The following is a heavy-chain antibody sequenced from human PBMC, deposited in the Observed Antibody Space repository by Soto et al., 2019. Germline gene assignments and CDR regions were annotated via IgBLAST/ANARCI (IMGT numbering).Heavy chain of an antibody. CDR1: GGSISSGNFY. J-gene: IGHJ4*02. CDR2: IYFRGST. Sequence: VQLQESGPGLVRPSETLSLTCTVSGGSISSGNFYWSWIRQPPGKGPEWIGYIYFRGSTSYRPSLKRRLTISLNTSTNQFSLKLPSVTAADTAVYYCAHDSHGGNTYFDLWGQGALVTVSS. V-gene: IGHV4-30-4*01. D-gene: IGHD1-26*01. CDR3: AHDSHGGNTYFDL.